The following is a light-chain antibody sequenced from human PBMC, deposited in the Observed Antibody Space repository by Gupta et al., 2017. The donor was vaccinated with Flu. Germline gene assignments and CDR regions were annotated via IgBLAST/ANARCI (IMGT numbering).Light chain of an antibody. CDR1: QSVSSY. Sequence: EIVFTQSPATLSLSPGERATLSCRAGQSVSSYLAWYQQKPGQAPRLLIYDAANRATGSRGRCRGSGDGTDVSLTINSAEPEDCEVYYCQQRSNRRREITFGQGTLMEIK. V-gene: IGKV3-11*01. J-gene: IGKJ5*01. CDR3: QQRSNRRREIT. CDR2: DAA.